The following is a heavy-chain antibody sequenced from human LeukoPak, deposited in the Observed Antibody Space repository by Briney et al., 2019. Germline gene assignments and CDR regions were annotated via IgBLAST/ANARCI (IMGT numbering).Heavy chain of an antibody. CDR2: IYHSGST. CDR1: GYSISSGYY. Sequence: KPSETLSLTCAVSGYSISSGYYWGWIRQPPGKGLEWIGSIYHSGSTYYNPSLKSRVTISVDTSKNQFSLKLSSVTAADTAVYYCVRSILRWGYYFDYWGQGTLVTVSS. D-gene: IGHD4-23*01. V-gene: IGHV4-38-2*01. J-gene: IGHJ4*02. CDR3: VRSILRWGYYFDY.